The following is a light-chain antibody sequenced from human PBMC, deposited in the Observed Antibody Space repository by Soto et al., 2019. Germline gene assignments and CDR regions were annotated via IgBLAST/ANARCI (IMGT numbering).Light chain of an antibody. CDR1: SSDVGANIF. CDR3: SSFTTDSTYV. Sequence: QSALTQPASVSGSPGQSITISCTGTSSDVGANIFVSWYQQHPGKVPTLMIYTVSSRPSGVSQRFSGSKSGNTASLTIYGLQAEDEADYYCSSFTTDSTYVFGTGTKLTVL. J-gene: IGLJ1*01. CDR2: TVS. V-gene: IGLV2-14*01.